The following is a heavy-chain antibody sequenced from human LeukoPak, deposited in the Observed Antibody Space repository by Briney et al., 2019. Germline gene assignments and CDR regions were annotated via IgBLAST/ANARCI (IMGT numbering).Heavy chain of an antibody. V-gene: IGHV6-1*01. CDR3: ARRLTQYDCFDP. J-gene: IGHJ5*02. CDR1: GDSVSSNSVT. D-gene: IGHD2-2*01. CDR2: TYYRSTWYN. Sequence: SQTLSLTCAISGDSVSSNSVTWNWIRQSPSRGLEWLGRTYYRSTWYNDYAVSVRGQITVNPDTSKNQFSLHLNSVTPEDTAVYYCARRLTQYDCFDPWGQGILVTVSS.